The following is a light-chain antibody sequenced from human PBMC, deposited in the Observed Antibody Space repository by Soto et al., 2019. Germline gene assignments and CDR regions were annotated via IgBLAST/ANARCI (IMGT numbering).Light chain of an antibody. J-gene: IGKJ1*01. CDR2: RAS. CDR3: QEYQNLST. CDR1: QTIYSN. V-gene: IGKV3-15*01. Sequence: VGMTQCPATLSKTPGERATLSCRASQTIYSNVAWYQQRPGQPPRLLIYRASSRATGIPARFSGSGSGTEFTLTINSLQSEGFAVYYSQEYQNLSTFRQGTKV.